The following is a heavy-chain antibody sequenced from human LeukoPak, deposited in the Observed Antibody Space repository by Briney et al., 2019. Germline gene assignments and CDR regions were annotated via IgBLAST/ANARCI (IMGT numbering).Heavy chain of an antibody. V-gene: IGHV4-59*01. J-gene: IGHJ4*02. D-gene: IGHD5-12*01. CDR2: IYYSGST. Sequence: SETLSLTCAVYGGSFSGYYWSWIRQPPGKGLEWIGYIYYSGSTNYNPSLKSRVTISVDTSKNQFSLKLSSVTAADTAMYYCARVSGYDWESFYDYWGQGSLVTVSS. CDR1: GGSFSGYY. CDR3: ARVSGYDWESFYDY.